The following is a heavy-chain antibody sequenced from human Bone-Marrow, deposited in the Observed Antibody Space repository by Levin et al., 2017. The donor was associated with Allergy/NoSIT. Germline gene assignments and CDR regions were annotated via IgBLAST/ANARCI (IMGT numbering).Heavy chain of an antibody. CDR3: ARAENRFLRPTNTMIVVVIPDAFDS. D-gene: IGHD3-22*01. CDR2: ISSSSSYI. Sequence: VGSLRLSCAASGFTFSSYSMNWVRQAPGKGLEWVSSISSSSSYIYYADSVKGRFTISRDNAKNSLYLQMNSLRAEDTAVYYCARAENRFLRPTNTMIVVVIPDAFDSWGQGTMVTVSS. CDR1: GFTFSSYS. J-gene: IGHJ3*02. V-gene: IGHV3-21*01.